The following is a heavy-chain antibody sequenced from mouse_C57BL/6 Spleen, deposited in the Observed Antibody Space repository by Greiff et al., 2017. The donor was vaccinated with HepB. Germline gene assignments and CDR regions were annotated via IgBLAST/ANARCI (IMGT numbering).Heavy chain of an antibody. Sequence: QVHVKQSGAELVRPGTSVKMSCKASGYTFTNYWIGWAKQRPGHGLEWIGDIYPGGGYTNYNEKFKGKATLTADKSSSTAYMQFSSLTSEDSAIYYCARFTTVVARSYWYFDVWGTGTTVTVSS. J-gene: IGHJ1*03. CDR3: ARFTTVVARSYWYFDV. V-gene: IGHV1-63*01. CDR1: GYTFTNYW. CDR2: IYPGGGYT. D-gene: IGHD1-1*01.